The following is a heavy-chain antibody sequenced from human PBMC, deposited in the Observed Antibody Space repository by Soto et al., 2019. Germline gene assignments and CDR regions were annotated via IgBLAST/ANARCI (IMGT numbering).Heavy chain of an antibody. V-gene: IGHV4-34*01. Sequence: PSETLSLTCAVYGGSFSCYYWIWIRQPPGKGLEWIGEINHSGSTNYNPSLKSRVTISVDTSKNQFSLKLSSVTAADTAVYYCARGRGYYGSSGSHTFDYWGQGTLVTVSS. J-gene: IGHJ4*02. CDR3: ARGRGYYGSSGSHTFDY. D-gene: IGHD3-22*01. CDR1: GGSFSCYY. CDR2: INHSGST.